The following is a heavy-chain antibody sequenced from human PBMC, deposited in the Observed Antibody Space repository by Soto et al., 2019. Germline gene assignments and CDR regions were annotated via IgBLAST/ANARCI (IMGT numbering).Heavy chain of an antibody. CDR2: IKQDGSEK. Sequence: PGGSLRLSCAVSGFTFSNYWMTWVRQAPGKGLEWVANIKQDGSEKYYVDSVKGRFTISRDNAKNSVYLQMNSLRAEDTAVYYCARSLGYCSGGSCYPFDYWGQGTLVTVSS. D-gene: IGHD2-15*01. J-gene: IGHJ4*02. CDR1: GFTFSNYW. CDR3: ARSLGYCSGGSCYPFDY. V-gene: IGHV3-7*01.